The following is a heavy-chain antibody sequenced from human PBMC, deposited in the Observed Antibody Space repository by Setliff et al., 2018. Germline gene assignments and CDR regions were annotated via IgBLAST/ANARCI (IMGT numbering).Heavy chain of an antibody. CDR2: INHSGST. D-gene: IGHD6-6*01. J-gene: IGHJ4*02. Sequence: PSETLSLTCAASGGSFTYYYWTWIRQPPGKGLERIGEINHSGSTNYNPSLKSRVTISIDTSKNQFSLNLRSMTAADTAVYYCARGRNIEARLLDSWGQGNLVTVSS. CDR1: GGSFTYYY. CDR3: ARGRNIEARLLDS. V-gene: IGHV4-34*01.